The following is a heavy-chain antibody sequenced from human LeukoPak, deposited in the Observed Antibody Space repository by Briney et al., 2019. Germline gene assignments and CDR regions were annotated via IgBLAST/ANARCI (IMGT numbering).Heavy chain of an antibody. D-gene: IGHD3-22*01. Sequence: GESLKISWKCSGYSFTSYWIGWVRQMPGKGLEWMGIIYLGDSDTRYSPSFEGQVTISADKSISTAYLQWSSLKASDTAMYYCATWGGRGSSGYWDMDVWGKGTTVTVSS. CDR2: IYLGDSDT. J-gene: IGHJ6*03. CDR1: GYSFTSYW. CDR3: ATWGGRGSSGYWDMDV. V-gene: IGHV5-51*01.